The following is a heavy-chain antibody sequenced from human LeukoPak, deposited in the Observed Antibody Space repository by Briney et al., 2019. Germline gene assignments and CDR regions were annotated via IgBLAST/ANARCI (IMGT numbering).Heavy chain of an antibody. J-gene: IGHJ5*02. Sequence: PGGSLRLSCAASGFIFSSYAMNWVRQAPGKGLEWVAVISGGGSTTIYADSVKGRFTISRDDSKNSVSLQMNSLRAEDTAVYYCARIYLKLASASWGQGTLVTVSS. CDR3: ARIYLKLASAS. V-gene: IGHV3-23*01. CDR1: GFIFSSYA. CDR2: ISGGGSTT. D-gene: IGHD3-10*01.